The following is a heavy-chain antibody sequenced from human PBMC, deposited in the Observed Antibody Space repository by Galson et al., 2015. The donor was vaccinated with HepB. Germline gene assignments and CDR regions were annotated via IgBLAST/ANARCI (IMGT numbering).Heavy chain of an antibody. D-gene: IGHD2-15*01. J-gene: IGHJ4*02. CDR1: GFIFSNYG. CDR3: ASLRGDGSAFNH. CDR2: IWYDGSNK. V-gene: IGHV3-33*01. Sequence: SLRLSCAVSGFIFSNYGMTWVRQAPGKGLEWVAIIWYDGSNKYADSVKGRFTISRDNSKNTLYLQMNRLRVEDTALYYCASLRGDGSAFNHWGQGTLVTVSS.